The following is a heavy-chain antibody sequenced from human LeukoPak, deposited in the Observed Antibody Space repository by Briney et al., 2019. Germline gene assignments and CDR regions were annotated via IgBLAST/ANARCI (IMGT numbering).Heavy chain of an antibody. CDR2: IWYGGSNK. CDR1: GFTFSSYG. CDR3: ARDLCSTTSCLDY. D-gene: IGHD2-2*01. V-gene: IGHV3-33*08. J-gene: IGHJ4*02. Sequence: GGSLRLSCAASGFTFSSYGMHWVRQAPGKGLEWVAVIWYGGSNKYYADSVKGRFTISRDDSKNTLYLQMNSLRPEDTAVYYCARDLCSTTSCLDYWGQGTLVTVSS.